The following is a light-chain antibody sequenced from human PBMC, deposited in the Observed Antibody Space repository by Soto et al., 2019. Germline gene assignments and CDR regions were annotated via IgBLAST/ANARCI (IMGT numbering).Light chain of an antibody. CDR3: QQSYTSPYT. J-gene: IGKJ2*01. CDR2: GAS. CDR1: QSISRY. V-gene: IGKV1-39*01. Sequence: DLQMTQSPSSLSASVGDRVTITCRASQSISRYLNWYHQKPGKAPSLLIYGASNLQRGVPSRFTGSGSGTEFTLTISSLQPEDFAAFYCQQSYTSPYTFGQGTKLEIK.